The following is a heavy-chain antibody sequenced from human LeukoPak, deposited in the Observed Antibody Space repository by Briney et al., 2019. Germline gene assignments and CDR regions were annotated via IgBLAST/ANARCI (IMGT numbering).Heavy chain of an antibody. CDR3: ARDRFLEWLLSTYYYYGMDV. CDR2: ISSSSSYI. J-gene: IGHJ6*02. Sequence: IPGGSLRLSCAATGFTFSSYSMNWVRQAPGKGLEWVSSISSSSSYIYYAASVKGRFTISRDNAKNSLYLQMNSLRAEDTAVYYCARDRFLEWLLSTYYYYGMDVWGQGTTVTVSS. V-gene: IGHV3-21*01. CDR1: GFTFSSYS. D-gene: IGHD3-3*01.